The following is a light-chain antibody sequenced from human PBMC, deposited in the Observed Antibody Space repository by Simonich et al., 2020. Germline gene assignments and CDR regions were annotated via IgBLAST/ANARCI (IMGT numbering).Light chain of an antibody. CDR3: SSYTSSSTLV. V-gene: IGLV2-14*01. CDR1: SGDVGGYNY. J-gene: IGLJ2*01. Sequence: QSALTQPASVSGSPGQSITISCTGTSGDVGGYNYVSWYQKHPGKAPQLMIYDVSKRPSGVSNRFSGSKSGNTASLTISGLQAEDEADYYCSSYTSSSTLVFGGGTKLTVL. CDR2: DVS.